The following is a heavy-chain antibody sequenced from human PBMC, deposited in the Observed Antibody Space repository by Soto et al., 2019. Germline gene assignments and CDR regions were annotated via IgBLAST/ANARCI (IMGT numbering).Heavy chain of an antibody. J-gene: IGHJ6*02. CDR1: GGTFSSHA. V-gene: IGHV1-69*06. CDR3: ATRAAGYGSTWYFYYGMDV. Sequence: SVKVSCKASGGTFSSHAISWVRQAPGQGLESMGGIIPMFGSANFPQKLQGRVTITADKSTSTVYMELSSLRSEDTAVYYCATRAAGYGSTWYFYYGMDVWGQGTTVTVSS. D-gene: IGHD6-13*01. CDR2: IIPMFGSA.